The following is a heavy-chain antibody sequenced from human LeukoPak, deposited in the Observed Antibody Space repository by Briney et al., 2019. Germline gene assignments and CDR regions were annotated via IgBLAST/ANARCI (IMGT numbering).Heavy chain of an antibody. CDR1: GFTFSGYW. CDR2: IKSDGTGT. Sequence: GGSLRLSCAGSGFTFSGYWMQWVRQAPGKGLVWVSRIKSDGTGTTYADSVKGRFTISRDNAKNTLYLQMNSLRAEDTAVYYCAKEDSGYDLQLDYWGQGTLVTVSS. J-gene: IGHJ4*02. CDR3: AKEDSGYDLQLDY. V-gene: IGHV3-74*01. D-gene: IGHD5-12*01.